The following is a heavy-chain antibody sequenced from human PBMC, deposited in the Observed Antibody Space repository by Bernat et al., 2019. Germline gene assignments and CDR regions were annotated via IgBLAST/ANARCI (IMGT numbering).Heavy chain of an antibody. J-gene: IGHJ3*02. V-gene: IGHV4-30-4*01. D-gene: IGHD5-12*01. Sequence: QVQLQESGPGLVKPSQTLSLTCTVSGGSISSGDYYWSWIRRPPGKGLEWIGYIYYSGSTYYNPSLESRVTISVDTSKNQFSLKLSSVTAADTAVYYCARAPYSGYGDAFDIWGQGTMVTVSS. CDR2: IYYSGST. CDR3: ARAPYSGYGDAFDI. CDR1: GGSISSGDYY.